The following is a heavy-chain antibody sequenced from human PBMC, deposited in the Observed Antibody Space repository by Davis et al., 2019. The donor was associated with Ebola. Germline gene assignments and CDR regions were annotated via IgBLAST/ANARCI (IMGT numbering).Heavy chain of an antibody. CDR1: GASVSSADYY. J-gene: IGHJ5*02. CDR3: PRDHIAAPNWFDP. V-gene: IGHV4-61*03. D-gene: IGHD6-13*01. CDR2: IYYTVST. Sequence: PGGSLRLSCTVSGASVSSADYYWSWIRQPPGKGLEWIGYIYYTVSTYSNSSLQSRVTITVDTSKNHFSLKLSSVTAADTAVYYCPRDHIAAPNWFDPWGQGTLVTVSS.